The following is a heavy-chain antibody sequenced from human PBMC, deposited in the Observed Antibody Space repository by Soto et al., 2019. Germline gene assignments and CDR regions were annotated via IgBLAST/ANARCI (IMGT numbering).Heavy chain of an antibody. V-gene: IGHV4-39*02. CDR2: IYYSGST. CDR3: ATVTIVGTSPYYFDY. Sequence: QLQESGPGLVKPSETLSLTCTVSGGSFDSTSYYWAWVRHPPGKGLEWIAYIYYSGSTYYNPSLKSRVTITVDTSRNHFSLRLSSVTAADTAVYYCATVTIVGTSPYYFDYLGQGTLVTVSS. D-gene: IGHD1-1*01. J-gene: IGHJ4*02. CDR1: GGSFDSTSYY.